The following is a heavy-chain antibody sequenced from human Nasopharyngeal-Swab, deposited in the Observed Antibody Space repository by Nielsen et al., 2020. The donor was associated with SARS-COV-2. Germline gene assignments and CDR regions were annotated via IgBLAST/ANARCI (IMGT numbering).Heavy chain of an antibody. CDR2: IREDDGEK. J-gene: IGHJ4*02. CDR1: GFTFSTSS. CDR3: ARTFSEKSVYRPIAS. Sequence: GGSLRLSCAASGFTFSTSSMSWIRQAPGRGLEWVANIREDDGEKFYMDSVKGRFTISRDNVMSSLHLQMNSLRIEDAAVYYCARTFSEKSVYRPIASWGQGTLVTVSS. D-gene: IGHD3-16*02. V-gene: IGHV3-7*01.